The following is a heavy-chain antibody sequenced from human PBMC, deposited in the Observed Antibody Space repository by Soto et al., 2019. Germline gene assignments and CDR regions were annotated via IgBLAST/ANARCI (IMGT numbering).Heavy chain of an antibody. CDR3: ARAPPAAGTFIYFDY. V-gene: IGHV3-74*01. CDR1: GFTFSSYW. D-gene: IGHD6-13*01. J-gene: IGHJ4*02. Sequence: GGSLRLSCAASGFTFSSYWMHWVRQAPGKGLVWVSRINSDGSSTSYADSVKGRFTISRDNAKNTLYLQMNSLRAEDTAVYYCARAPPAAGTFIYFDYWGQGTLVTVSS. CDR2: INSDGSST.